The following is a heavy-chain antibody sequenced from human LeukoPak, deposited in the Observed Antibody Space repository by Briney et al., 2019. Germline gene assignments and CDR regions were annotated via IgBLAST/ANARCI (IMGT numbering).Heavy chain of an antibody. Sequence: SETLSLTRTVSGGSISSYYWSWIRQPPGKGLEWIGYIYYSGSTNYNPSLKSRVTISLDTSKNQFSLKLSSVTAADTAVYYCARDRSRDGYNLAYWGQGTLVTVSS. D-gene: IGHD5-24*01. V-gene: IGHV4-59*01. J-gene: IGHJ4*02. CDR2: IYYSGST. CDR1: GGSISSYY. CDR3: ARDRSRDGYNLAY.